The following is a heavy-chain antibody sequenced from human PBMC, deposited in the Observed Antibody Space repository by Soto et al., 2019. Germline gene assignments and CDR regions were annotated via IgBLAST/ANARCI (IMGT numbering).Heavy chain of an antibody. J-gene: IGHJ5*02. V-gene: IGHV1-18*04. CDR2: ISPYNGNT. CDR1: GYAFSNYG. D-gene: IGHD5-12*01. Sequence: QIQLVQSGAEVKKPGASVRVSCKASGYAFSNYGISWIRQAPGLGLEWMGWISPYNGNTDYAQRLQGRVTMTTDTSTNTASIELRSLTSVDTSVYYSAPSYDSGFDPWGQGTLVTVSS. CDR3: APSYDSGFDP.